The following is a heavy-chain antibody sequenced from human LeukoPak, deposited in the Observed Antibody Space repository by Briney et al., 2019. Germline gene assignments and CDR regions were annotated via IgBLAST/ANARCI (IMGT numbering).Heavy chain of an antibody. CDR1: GFSFSLYS. D-gene: IGHD5-12*01. CDR2: ISDTSAM. J-gene: IGHJ4*02. V-gene: IGHV3-48*01. Sequence: GGSLRLSCVASGFSFSLYSMKWVRQAPGKGLEWVSYISDTSAMYYADSVRGRFTISRDNAKNSLFLQMNSLRAEDTGVYYCARDGGYSGYDADCWGQGTLVTVSS. CDR3: ARDGGYSGYDADC.